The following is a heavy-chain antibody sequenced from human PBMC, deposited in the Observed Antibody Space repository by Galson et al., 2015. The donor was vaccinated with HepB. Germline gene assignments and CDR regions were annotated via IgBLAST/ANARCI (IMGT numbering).Heavy chain of an antibody. D-gene: IGHD2-2*01. CDR3: ARGVLRGYCSSTSCYGPYYYYYGMDV. V-gene: IGHV3-21*01. CDR2: ISSSSSYI. Sequence: SLRLSCAASGFTFSSYSMNWVRQAPGKGLEWVSSISSSSSYIYYADSVKGRFTISRDNAKNSLYLQMNSLRAEDTAVYYCARGVLRGYCSSTSCYGPYYYYYGMDVWGQGTTVTVSS. J-gene: IGHJ6*02. CDR1: GFTFSSYS.